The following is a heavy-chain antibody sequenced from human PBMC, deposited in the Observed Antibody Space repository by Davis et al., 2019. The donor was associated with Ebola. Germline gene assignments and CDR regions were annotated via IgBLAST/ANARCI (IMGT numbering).Heavy chain of an antibody. CDR3: AGMYYDFWSGYPFDY. CDR2: ISSSGSTI. D-gene: IGHD3-3*01. V-gene: IGHV3-48*03. CDR1: GFTFSTYE. Sequence: GESLKISCAASGFTFSTYEMNWVRQAPGKGLEWVAYISSSGSTIYYADSVKGRFTISRDNVKNSLYLQMNSLRDEDTAVYYCAGMYYDFWSGYPFDYWGQGTLVTVSS. J-gene: IGHJ4*02.